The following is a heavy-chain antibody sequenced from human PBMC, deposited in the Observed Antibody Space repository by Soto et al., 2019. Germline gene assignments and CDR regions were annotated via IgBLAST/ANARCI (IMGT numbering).Heavy chain of an antibody. CDR2: MNGDGTYI. CDR1: GFTFGPWW. Sequence: EVQLVESGGALVQPGGSLRLSCAVSGFTFGPWWMHWVRQVPGKGLVWVSRMNGDGTYITYGDFAKGRFTISRDNAKNTLFLQMNSLRAEDTAVYYCVRENYFGLDHWGQGTLVTVSS. CDR3: VRENYFGLDH. V-gene: IGHV3-74*01. D-gene: IGHD1-7*01. J-gene: IGHJ4*02.